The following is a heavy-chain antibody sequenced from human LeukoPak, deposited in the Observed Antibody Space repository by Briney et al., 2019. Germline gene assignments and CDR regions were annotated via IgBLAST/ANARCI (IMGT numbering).Heavy chain of an antibody. J-gene: IGHJ4*02. CDR3: ARDHPGDYYDSSGPTYYFDY. D-gene: IGHD3-22*01. CDR1: GFTFSSYS. CDR2: IWYDGSNK. Sequence: GGSLRLSCAASGFTFSSYSMNWVRQAPGKGLEWVAVIWYDGSNKYYADSVKGRFTISRDNSKNTLYLQMNSLRAEDTAVYYCARDHPGDYYDSSGPTYYFDYWGQGTLVTVSS. V-gene: IGHV3-33*08.